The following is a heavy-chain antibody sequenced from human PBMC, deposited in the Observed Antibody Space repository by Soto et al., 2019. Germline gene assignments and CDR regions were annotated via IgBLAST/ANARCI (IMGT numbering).Heavy chain of an antibody. CDR3: ARDWKGAEGFDP. CDR1: GYTFSTYG. Sequence: QVQLVQSGAEVKKPGASVKVSCKASGYTFSTYGCSWVRQAPGQGLEWMGWIGADNGDTNYAQNFQGRVTMTTDTSTTTSYMELRSLTSDDTAVYFCARDWKGAEGFDPWGQGTLVTVSS. J-gene: IGHJ5*02. D-gene: IGHD1-1*01. CDR2: IGADNGDT. V-gene: IGHV1-18*01.